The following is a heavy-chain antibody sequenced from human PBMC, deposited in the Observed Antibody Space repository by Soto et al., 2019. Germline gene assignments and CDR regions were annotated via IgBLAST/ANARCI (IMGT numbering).Heavy chain of an antibody. J-gene: IGHJ4*02. Sequence: GASVKVSCKASGGTFSSYTISWVRQAPGQGLEWMGRIIPILGIANYAQKFQGRVTITADKSTSTAYMELSSLRSEDTAVYYCARELSGYGSTVTTRLDYWGQGTLVTVSS. CDR2: IIPILGIA. CDR3: ARELSGYGSTVTTRLDY. V-gene: IGHV1-69*04. CDR1: GGTFSSYT. D-gene: IGHD4-17*01.